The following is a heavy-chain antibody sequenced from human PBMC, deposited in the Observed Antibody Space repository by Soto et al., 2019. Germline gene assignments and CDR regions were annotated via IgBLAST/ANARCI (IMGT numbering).Heavy chain of an antibody. J-gene: IGHJ4*02. V-gene: IGHV3-33*01. CDR1: GFTFSSYG. Sequence: PGGSLRLSCAASGFTFSSYGMHWVRQAPGKGLEWVAVIWYDGSNKYYADSVKGRFTISRDNSKNTLYLQMNSLRAEDTAVYYCARDQYYYDISGYYLYYFDYWGQGTLVPVSS. CDR2: IWYDGSNK. D-gene: IGHD3-22*01. CDR3: ARDQYYYDISGYYLYYFDY.